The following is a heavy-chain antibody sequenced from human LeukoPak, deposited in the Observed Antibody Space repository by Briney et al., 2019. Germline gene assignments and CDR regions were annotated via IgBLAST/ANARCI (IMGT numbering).Heavy chain of an antibody. CDR3: AREGIAAAGKGGFDY. J-gene: IGHJ4*02. D-gene: IGHD6-13*01. Sequence: PGGSLRLSCAASGFTFSSYEMNWVRQAPGKGLEWVSYISSSGSTIYYADSVKGRFTISRDNAKNSLYLQMNRLRAEDTAVYYCAREGIAAAGKGGFDYWGQGTLVTVSS. V-gene: IGHV3-48*03. CDR1: GFTFSSYE. CDR2: ISSSGSTI.